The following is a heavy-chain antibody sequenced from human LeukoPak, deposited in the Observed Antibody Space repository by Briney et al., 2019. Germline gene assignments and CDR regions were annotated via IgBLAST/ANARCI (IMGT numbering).Heavy chain of an antibody. CDR2: ISHDGSNK. J-gene: IGHJ4*02. Sequence: GGSLRLSCAASGFTFSSYGMHWVRQAPGKGLEWVAVISHDGSNKYYADSVKGRFTISRDNAKNSLYLQMNSLRAEDTALYYCASLGTSDQSHYWGQGTLVTVSS. CDR3: ASLGTSDQSHY. V-gene: IGHV3-30*03. D-gene: IGHD1-7*01. CDR1: GFTFSSYG.